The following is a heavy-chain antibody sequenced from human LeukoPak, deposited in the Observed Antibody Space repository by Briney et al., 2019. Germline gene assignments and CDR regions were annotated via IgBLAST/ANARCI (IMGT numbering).Heavy chain of an antibody. D-gene: IGHD6-13*01. CDR1: GYTFTSYD. CDR3: ARGHRQQLVNFDY. Sequence: ASVKVSCKASGYTFTSYDINWVQQATGQGLEWMGWMNPNSGNTGYAQKFQGRVTMTRNTSISTAYMELSSLRSEDTAVYYCARGHRQQLVNFDYWGQGTLVTVSS. J-gene: IGHJ4*02. V-gene: IGHV1-8*01. CDR2: MNPNSGNT.